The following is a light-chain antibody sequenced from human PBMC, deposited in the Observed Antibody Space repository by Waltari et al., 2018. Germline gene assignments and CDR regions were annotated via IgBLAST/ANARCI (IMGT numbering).Light chain of an antibody. Sequence: QSALTQPPSASGSPGHSVTISCTGTSNDVGAFDYVSCYQQHPGKAPKLVISEVTKRPSGVPDRFSGSRSGNTAFLTVSGLQPEDEANYYCSSYAGTNNFVVFGGGTKLTVL. V-gene: IGLV2-8*01. CDR2: EVT. J-gene: IGLJ2*01. CDR3: SSYAGTNNFVV. CDR1: SNDVGAFDY.